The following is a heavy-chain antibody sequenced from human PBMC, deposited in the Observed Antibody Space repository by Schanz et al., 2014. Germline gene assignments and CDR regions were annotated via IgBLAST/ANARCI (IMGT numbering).Heavy chain of an antibody. D-gene: IGHD3-22*01. CDR3: ATWRGDDSGGHGQFDY. CDR2: ISTSGST. J-gene: IGHJ4*02. V-gene: IGHV4-4*07. CDR1: GGSMSSFY. Sequence: QVQLQESGPGLVKPSETLSLTCTVSGGSMSSFYWNWIRQPAGKGLEWIGRISTSGSTNYNPSLRGRVSMSIGPSKPHFSLRLSSLTAADTAVYYCATWRGDDSGGHGQFDYWGQGALVTVSS.